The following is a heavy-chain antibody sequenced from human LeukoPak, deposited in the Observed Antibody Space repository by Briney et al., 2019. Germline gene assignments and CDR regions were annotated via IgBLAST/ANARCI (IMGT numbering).Heavy chain of an antibody. CDR1: GGSISSYY. J-gene: IGHJ5*02. CDR3: ARTTYVLLWFGESSGYWFDP. V-gene: IGHV4-59*01. CDR2: IYYSGST. Sequence: SETLSLTCTVSGGSISSYYWSWIRQPPGKGLEWIGYIYYSGSTNYNPSLKSRVTISVDTSKNQFSLKLSSVTAADTAVYYCARTTYVLLWFGESSGYWFDPWGQGTLVTVSS. D-gene: IGHD3-10*01.